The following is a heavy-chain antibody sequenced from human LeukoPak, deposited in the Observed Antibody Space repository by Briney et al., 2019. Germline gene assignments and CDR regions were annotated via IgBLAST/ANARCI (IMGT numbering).Heavy chain of an antibody. D-gene: IGHD2-15*01. CDR1: GDSITSNDYY. V-gene: IGHV4-39*07. Sequence: SETLSLTCTVTGDSITSNDYYWGWIRQPPGKGLEWIGIIYYSGITYYNPSLKSRITISVDTSKNQFSLMLSSVTAADTAVYYCARQHCSGGTCHGDYWGQGTLVTVSS. CDR3: ARQHCSGGTCHGDY. CDR2: IYYSGIT. J-gene: IGHJ4*02.